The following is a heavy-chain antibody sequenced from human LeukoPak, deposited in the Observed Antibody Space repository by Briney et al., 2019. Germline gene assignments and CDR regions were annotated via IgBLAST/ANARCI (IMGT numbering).Heavy chain of an antibody. D-gene: IGHD6-19*01. CDR2: IRSKANSYAT. Sequence: PGGSLKLSCAASGFTFSGSAMHWVRQASGKGLEWVGRIRSKANSYATAYAASVKGRFTISRDDSKNTAYLQMNSLKTEDTAVYYCTSPSTWYSSGWATSTLDYWGQGTLVTVSS. J-gene: IGHJ4*02. CDR1: GFTFSGSA. CDR3: TSPSTWYSSGWATSTLDY. V-gene: IGHV3-73*01.